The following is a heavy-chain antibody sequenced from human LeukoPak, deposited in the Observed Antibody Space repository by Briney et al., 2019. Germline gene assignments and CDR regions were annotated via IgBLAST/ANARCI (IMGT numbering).Heavy chain of an antibody. CDR1: GFTVSSNY. D-gene: IGHD3-22*01. CDR3: ARVPYYYDSIGDY. V-gene: IGHV3-53*01. J-gene: IGHJ4*02. CDR2: IYSGGST. Sequence: PGGSLRLSCAASGFTVSSNYMSWVRQAPGKGLEWVSVIYSGGSTYYAESVKGRFTISRDKSKNTLYLQMNSLRAEDTAVYYCARVPYYYDSIGDYWGQGTLVTVSS.